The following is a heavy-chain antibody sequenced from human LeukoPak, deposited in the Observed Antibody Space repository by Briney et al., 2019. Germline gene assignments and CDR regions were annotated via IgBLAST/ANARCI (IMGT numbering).Heavy chain of an antibody. CDR2: ISSSGSTI. D-gene: IGHD3-22*01. Sequence: GGSLRLSCAASGFTFTNAWMSWVRQAPGKGLEWVSDISSSGSTIRYADSVKGRFTISRDNAKDSLYLQMNSLRAEDSAMYYCAREYYYDSKGFSTWGQGTLVTVSS. CDR1: GFTFTNAW. J-gene: IGHJ4*02. V-gene: IGHV3-11*01. CDR3: AREYYYDSKGFST.